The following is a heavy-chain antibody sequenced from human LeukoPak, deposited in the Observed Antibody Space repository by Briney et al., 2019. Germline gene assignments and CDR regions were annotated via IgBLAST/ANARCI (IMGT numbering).Heavy chain of an antibody. CDR1: GFTFSSYA. V-gene: IGHV3-23*01. CDR2: ISGSGGST. J-gene: IGHJ4*02. D-gene: IGHD3-9*01. Sequence: QPGGSLRLSCAASGFTFSSYAMSWVRQAPGKGLEWVSAISGSGGSTYYADSVKGRFTISRDNAKNSLYLQMNSLRAEDTAVYYCARDRNVLRYFDWLFDYWGQGTLVTVSS. CDR3: ARDRNVLRYFDWLFDY.